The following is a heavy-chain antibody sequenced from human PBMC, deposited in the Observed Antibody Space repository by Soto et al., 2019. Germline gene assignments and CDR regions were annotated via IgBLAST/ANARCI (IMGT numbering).Heavy chain of an antibody. CDR3: ALAYYVDSGY. Sequence: ASVKVSCKVAGYTLTELCMHWGRQAPGKGLEWRGGFDPNSGKTGYAQKFQGRVTMTRNTSTRTAYMELSSLRSEDTAVYYCALAYYVDSGYWGQGTLVTVSS. D-gene: IGHD1-26*01. CDR1: GYTLTELC. J-gene: IGHJ4*02. CDR2: FDPNSGKT. V-gene: IGHV1-24*01.